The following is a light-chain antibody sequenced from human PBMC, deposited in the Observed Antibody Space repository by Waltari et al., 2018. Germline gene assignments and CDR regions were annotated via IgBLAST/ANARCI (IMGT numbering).Light chain of an antibody. V-gene: IGLV1-47*01. CDR3: AAWDNSLNGYL. Sequence: QSVLTQPPSASGTPGQRVTMSCSGSSPNIGRDNVYWYQQLPGTTPKLRIYNNNQRPSGVPDRFSGSKSGTSASLAISGLRSDDEADYYCAAWDNSLNGYLFGTGTKVTVL. CDR2: NNN. CDR1: SPNIGRDN. J-gene: IGLJ1*01.